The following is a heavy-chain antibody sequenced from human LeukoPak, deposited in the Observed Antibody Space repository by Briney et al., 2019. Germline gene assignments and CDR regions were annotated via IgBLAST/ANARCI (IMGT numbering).Heavy chain of an antibody. V-gene: IGHV5-10-1*01. CDR3: AKQGWGEFLHI. Sequence: GQSLHISCKGSGYSFTTYWITWVRQMPGKGLEWMGRIDPSDSYANYSPSFQGHVTTQTDNPNSPAYLRWSSRKASDPAFYYWAKQGWGEFLHIGGKAKRVTVFS. J-gene: IGHJ3*02. CDR1: GYSFTTYW. D-gene: IGHD3-16*01. CDR2: IDPSDSYA.